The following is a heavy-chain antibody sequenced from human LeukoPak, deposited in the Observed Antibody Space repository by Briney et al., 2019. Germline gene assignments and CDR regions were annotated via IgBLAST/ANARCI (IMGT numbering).Heavy chain of an antibody. J-gene: IGHJ4*02. CDR3: AGFLQYSGSYRAYFDY. D-gene: IGHD1-26*01. CDR1: GGSISSGGYY. CDR2: IYHSGST. V-gene: IGHV4-30-2*01. Sequence: SETLSLTCTVSGGSISSGGYYWSWIRQPPGKGLEWIGYIYHSGSTYYNPSLKSRVTISVDRSKNQFSLKLSSVTAADTAVYYCAGFLQYSGSYRAYFDYWGQGTLVTVSS.